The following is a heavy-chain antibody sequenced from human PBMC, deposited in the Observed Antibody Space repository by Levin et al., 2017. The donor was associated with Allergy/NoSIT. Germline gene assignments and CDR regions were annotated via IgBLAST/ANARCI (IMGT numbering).Heavy chain of an antibody. CDR1: GFTFSSYS. V-gene: IGHV3-48*04. J-gene: IGHJ4*02. Sequence: GGSLRLSCAASGFTFSSYSMNWVRQAPGKGLEWMSYIRPTNDITSYADSVKGRFTISRDNAKNSLYLQMNSLRAADTAVYFCARDYSCSCDSWGQGSLVSVSS. D-gene: IGHD2-15*01. CDR3: ARDYSCSCDS. CDR2: IRPTNDIT.